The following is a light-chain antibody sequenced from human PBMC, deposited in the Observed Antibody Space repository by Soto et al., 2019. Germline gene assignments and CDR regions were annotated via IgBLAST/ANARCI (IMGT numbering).Light chain of an antibody. V-gene: IGKV1-33*01. Sequence: DIQMTQSPSSLSASVGDRVTITCQASQDISNYLNWYQQKPGKAPKHLIYDASNLETGVPSRFSGSGCGTDFTFTISSLQPEDIATYYCQQYDNLPLTFGGGTKVEIK. J-gene: IGKJ4*01. CDR1: QDISNY. CDR3: QQYDNLPLT. CDR2: DAS.